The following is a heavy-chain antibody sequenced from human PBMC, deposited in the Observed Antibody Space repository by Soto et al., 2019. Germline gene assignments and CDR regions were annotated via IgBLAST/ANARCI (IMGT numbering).Heavy chain of an antibody. CDR2: IKQDGSEK. V-gene: IGHV3-7*01. Sequence: PGGSLRLSCAASGFIFSDYWMSWVRQAPEKGLEWVANIKQDGSEKYYVDSVKGRFTISRDNAKNSLYLQVNSLRAEDTAVYYCVRDYWEGRLAGYWGQGTQVTSPQ. D-gene: IGHD6-19*01. CDR3: VRDYWEGRLAGY. J-gene: IGHJ4*02. CDR1: GFIFSDYW.